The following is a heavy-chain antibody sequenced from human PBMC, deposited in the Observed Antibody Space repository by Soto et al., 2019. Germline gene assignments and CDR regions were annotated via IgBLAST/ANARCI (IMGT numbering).Heavy chain of an antibody. V-gene: IGHV3-64D*08. CDR1: GFTFSMHS. D-gene: IGHD3-10*01. J-gene: IGHJ3*02. Sequence: GSLRLSCSASGFTFSMHSMHWVRQTPGKALEYVSAISRDGRSTFYADSVKGRFTISRDNSKNTLYLRMNSLRSDDTAVYYCVRDRGNPDSFDIWGQGTMVTVSS. CDR2: ISRDGRST. CDR3: VRDRGNPDSFDI.